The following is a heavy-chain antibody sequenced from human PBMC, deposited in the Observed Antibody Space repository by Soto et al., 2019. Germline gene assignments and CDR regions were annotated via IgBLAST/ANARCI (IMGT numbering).Heavy chain of an antibody. CDR3: AGLYHYDSSGYYDY. CDR2: INPSGGRT. V-gene: IGHV1-46*01. CDR1: GNSFTTYY. Sequence: ASVKVSCKASGNSFTTYYMHWVRQAPGQGLEWMGIINPSGGRTTYAQKFQGRVTMTRDTSTSTFHMELSSLTSEDTAVYYCAGLYHYDSSGYYDYWGQGNLVTXS. J-gene: IGHJ4*02. D-gene: IGHD3-22*01.